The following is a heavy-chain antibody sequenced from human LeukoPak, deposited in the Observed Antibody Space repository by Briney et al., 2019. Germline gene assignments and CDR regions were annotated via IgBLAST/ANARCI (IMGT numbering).Heavy chain of an antibody. CDR1: GYTFTSDY. V-gene: IGHV1-46*01. CDR2: IYPRDGST. Sequence: ASVKVSCKVSGYTFTSDYIHWVRQAPGQGLEWMGMIYPRDGSTSYAQKFQGRVTVTRDTSTSTVHMELSGLRSEDTAVYYCARDREGFDYWGQGTLVTVSS. CDR3: ARDREGFDY. J-gene: IGHJ4*02.